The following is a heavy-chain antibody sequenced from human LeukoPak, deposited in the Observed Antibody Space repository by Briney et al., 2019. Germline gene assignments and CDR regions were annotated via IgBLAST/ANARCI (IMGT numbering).Heavy chain of an antibody. J-gene: IGHJ6*03. Sequence: GGSLTLSCAASGFTFSNFGMHWLRQTPGKGLEWVTFIRFGGTNEFYAVYVKAPFTISRDKPQNTVSLQLNNLRIDDTALYYCAKTSLSDPSGHYYYMDVWGKGTTVTVSS. V-gene: IGHV3-30*02. CDR1: GFTFSNFG. CDR3: AKTSLSDPSGHYYYMDV. CDR2: IRFGGTNE. D-gene: IGHD3-3*01.